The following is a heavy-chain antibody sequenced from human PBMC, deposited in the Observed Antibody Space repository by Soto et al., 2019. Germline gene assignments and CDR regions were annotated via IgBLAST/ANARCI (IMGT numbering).Heavy chain of an antibody. V-gene: IGHV3-23*01. J-gene: IGHJ4*02. Sequence: EVHLLRSGGTLIQPGGSLRLSCEASGFDFSAYAMTWVRQAPGKGLEWVSGITYTGDTTYYADSVKGRFTISRDNFKNTVYLQLNSLRPDDTAMYYCAKDWPGTSSVTSDYWGQGTLVTVSS. CDR1: GFDFSAYA. CDR2: ITYTGDTT. CDR3: AKDWPGTSSVTSDY. D-gene: IGHD4-17*01.